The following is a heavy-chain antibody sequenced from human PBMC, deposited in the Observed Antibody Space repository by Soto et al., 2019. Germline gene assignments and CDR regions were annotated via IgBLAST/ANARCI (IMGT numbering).Heavy chain of an antibody. V-gene: IGHV3-15*07. CDR1: GFSFTHTW. Sequence: EVQLVESGGGLVKPGGSLRLSCAASGFSFTHTWMNWVRQAPGKGLEWVGRIRTNADGGTADHAEHLKGMFTIIKVDSTDTPDLQMNSQKNQYTAVYYFSTAPFCWTAWSWGDGTLVTVS. CDR3: STAPFCWTAWS. J-gene: IGHJ5*01. D-gene: IGHD3-3*01. CDR2: IRTNADGGTA.